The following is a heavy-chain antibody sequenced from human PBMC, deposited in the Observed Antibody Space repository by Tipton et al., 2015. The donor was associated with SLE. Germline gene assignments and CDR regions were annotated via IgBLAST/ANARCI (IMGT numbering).Heavy chain of an antibody. D-gene: IGHD5-18*01. CDR2: IKGDGSEK. CDR1: GLSFSGFW. Sequence: SLRLSCAASGLSFSGFWMNWVRQAPGKGLEWVANIKGDGSEKNYVDSVRGRFTISRDNVDNLVYLQMNSLRPEDTAVYYCARHSQYAFDVWGQGTVVTVSS. J-gene: IGHJ3*01. CDR3: ARHSQYAFDV. V-gene: IGHV3-7*03.